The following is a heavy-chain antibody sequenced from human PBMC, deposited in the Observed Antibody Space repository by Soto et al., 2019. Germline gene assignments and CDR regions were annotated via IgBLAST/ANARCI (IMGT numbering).Heavy chain of an antibody. V-gene: IGHV3-30*18. CDR3: SKQQVGATDYYYYGMDV. D-gene: IGHD1-26*01. J-gene: IGHJ6*02. Sequence: QVQLVESGGGVVQPGRSLRLSCAASGFTFSSFGMHWVRQAPGKGLEWVALISYDGNNKYSADSVKGRFTISRDNSKNTLYLQMNSLGAEDTAVYYCSKQQVGATDYYYYGMDVWGQGTTVTVSS. CDR2: ISYDGNNK. CDR1: GFTFSSFG.